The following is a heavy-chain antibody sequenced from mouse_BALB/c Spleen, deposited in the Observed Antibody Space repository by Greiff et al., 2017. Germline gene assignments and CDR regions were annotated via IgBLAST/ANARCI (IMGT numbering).Heavy chain of an antibody. V-gene: IGHV1S56*01. CDR3: TRSPLYYGSSYFDY. D-gene: IGHD1-1*01. J-gene: IGHJ2*01. CDR2: IYPSDSYT. Sequence: QVQLQQSGPELVKPGASVRISCKASGYTFTSYYIHWVKQRPGQGLEWIGWIYPSDSYTNYNQKFKDKATLTVDKSSSTAYMQLSSPTSEDSAVYYCTRSPLYYGSSYFDYWGQGTTLTVSS. CDR1: GYTFTSYY.